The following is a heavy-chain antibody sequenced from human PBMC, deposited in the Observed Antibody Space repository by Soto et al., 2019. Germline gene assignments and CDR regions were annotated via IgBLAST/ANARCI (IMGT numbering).Heavy chain of an antibody. CDR3: TKVRGDPYYFDY. CDR1: GFTFSSYA. Sequence: GGSLRLSCAASGFTFSSYAMSWVRQAPGKGLEWVSAISGSGGSTYYADSVKGRFTISRDNSKNTLYLQMNSLRAEDTAVYYCTKVRGDPYYFDYWGQGTLVTVSS. J-gene: IGHJ4*02. D-gene: IGHD2-21*02. V-gene: IGHV3-23*01. CDR2: ISGSGGST.